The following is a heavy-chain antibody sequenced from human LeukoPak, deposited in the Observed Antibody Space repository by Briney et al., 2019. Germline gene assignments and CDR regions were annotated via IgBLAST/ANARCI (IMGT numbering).Heavy chain of an antibody. Sequence: PGGSLRLSCAGSGFTFSIYSMHWVRQAPGRGLEYVSAINPNGGSTYYANSVKGRFTISRDNSKNTLYLQMGSLRAEDMAMYYCARSLGGYSVYVVNDPYEFWGQGTLVTVSS. CDR3: ARSLGGYSVYVVNDPYEF. V-gene: IGHV3-64*01. CDR1: GFTFSIYS. J-gene: IGHJ4*02. D-gene: IGHD5/OR15-5a*01. CDR2: INPNGGST.